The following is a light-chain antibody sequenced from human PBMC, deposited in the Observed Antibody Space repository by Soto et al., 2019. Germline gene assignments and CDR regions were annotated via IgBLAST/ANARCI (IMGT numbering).Light chain of an antibody. CDR3: CSYAGSSTLCV. J-gene: IGLJ1*01. CDR2: EGS. V-gene: IGLV2-23*01. CDR1: SSDVGSYNL. Sequence: QSVLTQPASVSGSPGQSITISCTGTSSDVGSYNLVSWYQQHPGKAPKLMIYEGSKRPSGVSNRFSGSKSGNTASLTISGLQAEDGADYYCCSYAGSSTLCVFGTGTKVTVL.